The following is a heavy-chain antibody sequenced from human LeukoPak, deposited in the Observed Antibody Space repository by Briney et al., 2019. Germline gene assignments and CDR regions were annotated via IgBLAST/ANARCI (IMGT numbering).Heavy chain of an antibody. V-gene: IGHV1-46*01. J-gene: IGHJ4*02. CDR3: ARRYSSGWYSTRVGYFDY. D-gene: IGHD6-19*01. CDR1: GYTFTSYY. Sequence: ASVKVSCKASGYTFTSYYMHWVRQAPGQGLEWMGLINPTGGSTGYAQKFQGRVTMTRDMSTSTVYMELSSLRSEDTAVYYCARRYSSGWYSTRVGYFDYWGQGTLVTVSS. CDR2: INPTGGST.